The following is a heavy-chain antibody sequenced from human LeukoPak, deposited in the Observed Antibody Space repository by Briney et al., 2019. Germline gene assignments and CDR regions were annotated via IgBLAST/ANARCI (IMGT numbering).Heavy chain of an antibody. V-gene: IGHV3-11*06. J-gene: IGHJ5*02. D-gene: IGHD5-12*01. CDR2: INWDGSDT. CDR1: DFSFRDYY. CDR3: ARMSSTGYVEP. Sequence: GGSLRLSCVDSDFSFRDYYMSWIRQAPGKGLEWVSYINWDGSDTSHEDSVKGRFTISRDNAERSLYLRMDSLRAEDTAVYYCARMSSTGYVEPWGQGTLVTVSS.